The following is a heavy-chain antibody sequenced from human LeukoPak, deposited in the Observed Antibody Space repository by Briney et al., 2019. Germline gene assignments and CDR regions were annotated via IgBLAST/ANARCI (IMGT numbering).Heavy chain of an antibody. CDR3: AADRGIAVARNYYYMDV. CDR1: GYSINSGYY. J-gene: IGHJ6*03. Sequence: SETLSLTCTVSGYSINSGYYWGWIRQPPGKGLEWIGITYHGGSTYYNPSLKSRVTISLDTSKNQFSLKLSSVTAADTAVYYCAADRGIAVARNYYYMDVWGKGTTVTIPS. CDR2: TYHGGST. D-gene: IGHD6-19*01. V-gene: IGHV4-38-2*02.